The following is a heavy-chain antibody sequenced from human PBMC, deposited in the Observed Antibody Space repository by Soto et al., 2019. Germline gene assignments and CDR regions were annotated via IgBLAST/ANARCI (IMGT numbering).Heavy chain of an antibody. Sequence: QVQLVQSGAEVRKPGASVKVSCKASGYTFTTYGISWVRQAPGQGLEWMGWISGYDGHTKYAQKFQGTTSXTXXXSXXTVYMDLRSRRSDDTAVYYCAREGEMPYYYYGLDVWGQGTTVTVSS. J-gene: IGHJ6*02. V-gene: IGHV1-18*01. CDR3: AREGEMPYYYYGLDV. CDR2: ISGYDGHT. CDR1: GYTFTTYG. D-gene: IGHD3-16*01.